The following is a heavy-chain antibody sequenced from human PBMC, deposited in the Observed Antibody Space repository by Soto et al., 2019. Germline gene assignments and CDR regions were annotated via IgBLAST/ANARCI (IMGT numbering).Heavy chain of an antibody. V-gene: IGHV3-33*01. Sequence: GGSLRLSCGASGFTFSSYGMHWVRQAPGKGLEWVAVIWYDGSNKYYADSVKGRFTISRDNSKNTLYLQMNSLRAEDTAVYYCARDLYYYDSSGYYRGIYYYYGMDVWGQGTTVTVSS. J-gene: IGHJ6*02. CDR1: GFTFSSYG. CDR3: ARDLYYYDSSGYYRGIYYYYGMDV. CDR2: IWYDGSNK. D-gene: IGHD3-22*01.